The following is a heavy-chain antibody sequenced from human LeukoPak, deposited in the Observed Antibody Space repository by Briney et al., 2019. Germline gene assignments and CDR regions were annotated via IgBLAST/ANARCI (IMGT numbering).Heavy chain of an antibody. V-gene: IGHV4-59*01. J-gene: IGHJ5*02. CDR2: IQNSVTSY. CDR3: VRSPQLDP. CDR1: GGSISSYY. Sequence: SEALSLTCTVSGGSISSYYWSWVRQPPGKGVEWIGYIQNSVTSYTDNPSLKSRVTILVDTSKTQFSLKVTSVTAADTAVYYCVRSPQLDPWGQGTLVTVSS.